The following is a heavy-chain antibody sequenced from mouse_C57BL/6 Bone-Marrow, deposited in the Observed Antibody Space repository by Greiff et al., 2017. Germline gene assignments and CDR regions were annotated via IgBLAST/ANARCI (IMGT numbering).Heavy chain of an antibody. D-gene: IGHD2-4*01. CDR2: IHPNSGST. Sequence: QVQLQQPGAELVKPGASVKLSCKASGYTFTSYWMHWVKQRPGQGLEWIGMIHPNSGSTNYNEKFKSKATLTVDKSSSTGYMQHSSLTSEDSAVYYCVYDYDDYAMDYWGQGTSVTVSS. CDR3: VYDYDDYAMDY. J-gene: IGHJ4*01. CDR1: GYTFTSYW. V-gene: IGHV1-64*01.